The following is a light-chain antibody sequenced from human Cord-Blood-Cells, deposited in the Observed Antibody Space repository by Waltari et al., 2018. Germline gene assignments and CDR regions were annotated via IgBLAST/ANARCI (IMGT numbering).Light chain of an antibody. V-gene: IGKV3-11*01. J-gene: IGKJ5*01. CDR2: DAS. Sequence: EIVLTQSPATLSLSPGERVTLSCRASQSVSSYLAWYQQKPGQAPRLLIYDASNRATDIPARFSGSGSGTDFTLTISSLEPEDFAVYYCQQRSNWPSITFGQGTRLEIK. CDR1: QSVSSY. CDR3: QQRSNWPSIT.